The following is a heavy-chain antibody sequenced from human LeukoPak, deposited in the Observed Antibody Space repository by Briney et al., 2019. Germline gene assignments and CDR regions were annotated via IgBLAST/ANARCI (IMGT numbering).Heavy chain of an antibody. D-gene: IGHD6-6*01. Sequence: PGGSLRLSCAASGFTFSSYGMHGVRQAPGKALEWLSVISGSGGSTYYADSVKDRVTVSRDNSKNTLYLQMNSLRAGDTAVYYCAKDRRSNIASRTFDYWGQGTLVTVSS. CDR2: ISGSGGST. V-gene: IGHV3-23*01. J-gene: IGHJ4*02. CDR1: GFTFSSYG. CDR3: AKDRRSNIASRTFDY.